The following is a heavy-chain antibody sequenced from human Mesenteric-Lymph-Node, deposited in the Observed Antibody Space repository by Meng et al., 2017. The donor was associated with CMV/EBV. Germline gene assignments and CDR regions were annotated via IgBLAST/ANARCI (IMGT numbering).Heavy chain of an antibody. CDR1: GGSISSSSYY. V-gene: IGHV4-39*07. J-gene: IGHJ4*02. CDR3: ARLISTGSGGRGYFDY. Sequence: SETLSLTCTVSGGSISSSSYYWGWIRQPPGKGLEWIGSIYYSGSSYYNPSLKSRVTLSVDTSKKQFSLKLGSVTAADTAVYYCARLISTGSGGRGYFDYWGQGTLVTVSS. CDR2: IYYSGSS. D-gene: IGHD1-26*01.